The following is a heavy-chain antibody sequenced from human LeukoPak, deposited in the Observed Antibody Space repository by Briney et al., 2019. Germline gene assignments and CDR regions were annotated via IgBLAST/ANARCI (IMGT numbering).Heavy chain of an antibody. CDR2: TYYRSKWYS. J-gene: IGHJ3*02. CDR3: ARGGQGDGYSADQAFDI. V-gene: IGHV6-1*01. CDR1: GYSVSSNSTA. Sequence: SQTLSLTCAISGYSVSSNSTACNWIRQSPSRGLEWLGRTYYRSKWYSDYAVSVKSRITINPDTSKNQFSLQLNSVTPEDTAVYYCARGGQGDGYSADQAFDIWGQGTMVTVSS. D-gene: IGHD5-24*01.